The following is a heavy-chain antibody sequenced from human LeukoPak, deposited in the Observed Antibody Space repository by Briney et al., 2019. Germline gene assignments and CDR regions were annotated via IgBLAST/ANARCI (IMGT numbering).Heavy chain of an antibody. CDR3: ARGQQLANYYYHYMDV. Sequence: SETLSLTCTVSGGSISSGDYYWSWIRQSPGKGLEWIGYIYHSGSTYYNPSLKSRVTISVDRSKNQFSLQLSSVTAADTAIYYCARGQQLANYYYHYMDVWGTGTTVTVSS. CDR1: GGSISSGDYY. CDR2: IYHSGST. V-gene: IGHV4-30-2*06. J-gene: IGHJ6*03. D-gene: IGHD6-13*01.